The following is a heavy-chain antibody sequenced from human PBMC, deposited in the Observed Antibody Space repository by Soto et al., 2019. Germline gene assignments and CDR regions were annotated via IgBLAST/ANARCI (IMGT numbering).Heavy chain of an antibody. CDR3: ARDTAGDLIAAANDAFDI. Sequence: GASVKVSCKASGYTFTSYDINWVRQATGQGLEWMGWISAYNGNTNYAQKLQGRVTMTTDTSTSTAYMELGSLRSDDTAVYYCARDTAGDLIAAANDAFDIWGQGTMVTVSS. CDR1: GYTFTSYD. CDR2: ISAYNGNT. D-gene: IGHD6-13*01. J-gene: IGHJ3*02. V-gene: IGHV1-18*01.